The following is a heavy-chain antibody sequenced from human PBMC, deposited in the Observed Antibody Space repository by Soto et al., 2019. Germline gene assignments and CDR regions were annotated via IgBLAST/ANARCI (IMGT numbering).Heavy chain of an antibody. CDR1: GYTFTRYN. V-gene: IGHV1-3*01. Sequence: QVQLVQSGAEVKKPGASVKVSCKASGYTFTRYNVNWVRQAPGQRLEWMGWINPGSGKTRYSQNFQGRVTFTRDTYANTADMGLSCLRSEDTAVYYCAWHHDYDDCRESGGQGTLVTVS. CDR2: INPGSGKT. J-gene: IGHJ4*02. D-gene: IGHD3-22*01. CDR3: AWHHDYDDCRES.